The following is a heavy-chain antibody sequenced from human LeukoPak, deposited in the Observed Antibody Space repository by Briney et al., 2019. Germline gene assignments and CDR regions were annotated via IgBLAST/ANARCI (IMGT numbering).Heavy chain of an antibody. CDR1: GFTFSSYA. J-gene: IGHJ4*02. D-gene: IGHD5-12*01. CDR2: IGGSGGST. CDR3: AKRDQYSGYAD. V-gene: IGHV3-23*01. Sequence: GGSLRLSCAASGFTFSSYAMSWVRQAPGKGLEWVSAIGGSGGSTYYADSVKGRFTISRDNSKNTLYLQMNSLRAEDTAVYYCAKRDQYSGYADWGQGTLVTVSS.